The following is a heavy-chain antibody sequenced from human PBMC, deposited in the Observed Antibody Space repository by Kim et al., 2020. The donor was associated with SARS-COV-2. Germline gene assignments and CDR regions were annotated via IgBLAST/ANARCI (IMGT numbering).Heavy chain of an antibody. V-gene: IGHV3-15*01. Sequence: GGSLRLYCAASGFTFSYAWMSWVRQAPGKGLEWVGRIKSNTDGGTTDYAAPVKGRFTISRDDSKNTLYLQMNSLKTEDTALYYCTTLLIAATGTGFDYRGQVPLVTVSS. CDR3: TTLLIAATGTGFDY. D-gene: IGHD6-13*01. J-gene: IGHJ4*02. CDR2: IKSNTDGGTT. CDR1: GFTFSYAW.